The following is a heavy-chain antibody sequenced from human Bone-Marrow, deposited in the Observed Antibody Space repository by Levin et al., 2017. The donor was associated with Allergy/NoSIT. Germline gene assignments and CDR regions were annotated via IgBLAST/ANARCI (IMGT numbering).Heavy chain of an antibody. Sequence: GESLKISCVASGFSLRPYSMSWVRQAPGKGLEWVSSITSSSRFINYADSIKGRFTITRDNAGNSLYLQMNDLRAEDTAVYYCARELDYDDRSDPTDYDGMDVWGQGTTVTVSS. V-gene: IGHV3-21*06. J-gene: IGHJ6*02. CDR2: ITSSSRFI. CDR3: ARELDYDDRSDPTDYDGMDV. CDR1: GFSLRPYS. D-gene: IGHD3-16*01.